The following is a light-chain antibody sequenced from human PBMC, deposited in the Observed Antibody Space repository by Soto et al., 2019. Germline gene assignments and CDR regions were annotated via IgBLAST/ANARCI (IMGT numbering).Light chain of an antibody. CDR1: QSVSSN. V-gene: IGKV3-15*01. J-gene: IGKJ1*01. Sequence: EIVMTQSPATLSVSPGERATLSCRASQSVSSNLAWHKQKPGQAPSLLIYGASTRATGIPARFSGSGSGTEFTLTIRSLQSEDFATHYCQQYNTHSTFGQGTKVDIK. CDR2: GAS. CDR3: QQYNTHST.